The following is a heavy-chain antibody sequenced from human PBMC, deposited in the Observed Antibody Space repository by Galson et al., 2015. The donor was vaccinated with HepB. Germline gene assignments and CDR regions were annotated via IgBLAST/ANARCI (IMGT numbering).Heavy chain of an antibody. V-gene: IGHV3-48*01. Sequence: SLRLSCAASGFTFSSYSMNWVRQAPGKGLEWVSYISSSSTTIYYADSVKGRFTISRDNAKNSLYLQMSSLRAEDTAVYYCARGPSSAISPSAFDIWGQGTMVTVSS. D-gene: IGHD2/OR15-2a*01. CDR2: ISSSSTTI. J-gene: IGHJ3*02. CDR1: GFTFSSYS. CDR3: ARGPSSAISPSAFDI.